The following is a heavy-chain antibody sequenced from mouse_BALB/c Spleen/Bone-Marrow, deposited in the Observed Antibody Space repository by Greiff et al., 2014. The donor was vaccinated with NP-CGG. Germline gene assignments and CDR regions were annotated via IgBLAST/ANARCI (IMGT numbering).Heavy chain of an antibody. Sequence: EVKLMESGGDLVKPGGSLKLSCAASGFTFSTYGMSWVRQTPDKRLEWVANISSGGSYTYYPDSVKGRFTISRDNAKNTLYLHMSSLKSEDTAMYYCARQYGNLGVMDYWGQGTSVTVSS. CDR3: ARQYGNLGVMDY. CDR1: GFTFSTYG. CDR2: ISSGGSYT. J-gene: IGHJ4*01. D-gene: IGHD2-1*01. V-gene: IGHV5-6*01.